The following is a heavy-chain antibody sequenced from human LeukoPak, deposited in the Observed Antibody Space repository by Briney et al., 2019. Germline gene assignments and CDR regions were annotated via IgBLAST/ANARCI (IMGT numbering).Heavy chain of an antibody. CDR2: ISGSGGRT. V-gene: IGHV3-23*01. J-gene: IGHJ3*02. CDR3: AIEGGNSWFVGSRAFDI. Sequence: PGGSLRLSCAASVFTFSSYAMSWVRQAPGKGLEWVSAISGSGGRTYYAYSVKGRFTISRDNSKNTLHLQMNSLRAEDTAVYYCAIEGGNSWFVGSRAFDIWGQGTMVTVSS. D-gene: IGHD4-23*01. CDR1: VFTFSSYA.